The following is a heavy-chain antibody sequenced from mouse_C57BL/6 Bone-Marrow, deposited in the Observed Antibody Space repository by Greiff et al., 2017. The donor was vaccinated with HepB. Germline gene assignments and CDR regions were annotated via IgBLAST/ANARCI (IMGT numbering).Heavy chain of an antibody. V-gene: IGHV5-12*01. D-gene: IGHD2-12*01. CDR1: GFTFSDYY. J-gene: IGHJ4*01. Sequence: EVMLVESGGGLVQPGGSLKLSCAASGFTFSDYYMYWVRQTPEKRLEWVAYISNGGGSTYYPDNVKGRFTISRDNAKNTLYLQMSRLKSEDTAMYYCARGSYRGYYAMDYWGQGTSVTVSS. CDR2: ISNGGGST. CDR3: ARGSYRGYYAMDY.